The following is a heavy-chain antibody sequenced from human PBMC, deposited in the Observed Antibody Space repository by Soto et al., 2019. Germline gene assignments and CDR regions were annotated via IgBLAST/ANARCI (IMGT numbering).Heavy chain of an antibody. Sequence: ASVKVSCKASGYTFTGYYMHWVRQAPGQGLEWMGWINPNSGGTNYAQKFQGWVTMTRDTSISTAYMELSRLRSDDTAVYYCARGDYGVHHRTRYYYYYTDVWGKGTTVTVSS. V-gene: IGHV1-2*04. CDR2: INPNSGGT. D-gene: IGHD4-17*01. CDR3: ARGDYGVHHRTRYYYYYTDV. CDR1: GYTFTGYY. J-gene: IGHJ6*03.